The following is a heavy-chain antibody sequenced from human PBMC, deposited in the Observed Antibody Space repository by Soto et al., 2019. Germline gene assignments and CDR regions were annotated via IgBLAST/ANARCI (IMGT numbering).Heavy chain of an antibody. D-gene: IGHD6-6*01. J-gene: IGHJ6*02. V-gene: IGHV3-74*01. CDR2: ISRDGTIT. CDR3: ARDGGLYTSSNFYGMDI. CDR1: RFTFSSYW. Sequence: GGSLRLSCAASRFTFSSYWMHWVRQAPGKGLVWVARISRDGTITTYADSVRGRFTISRDNAKNTLYLQMNRLRVEDTAVYYCARDGGLYTSSNFYGMDIWGQGTTVTVYS.